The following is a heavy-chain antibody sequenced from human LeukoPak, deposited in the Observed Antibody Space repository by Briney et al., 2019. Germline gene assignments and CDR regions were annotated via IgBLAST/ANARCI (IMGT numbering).Heavy chain of an antibody. Sequence: GGSLRLSCAASGFTFSSFWMHWVGQAPGKGLVWGSRINSVGSSTSYADSVKGRFTISRDNAKNTLYLQMNSLRAEDTAVYYCARAKWLVTPFDYWGQGTLVTVSS. J-gene: IGHJ4*02. CDR1: GFTFSSFW. V-gene: IGHV3-74*01. CDR2: INSVGSST. CDR3: ARAKWLVTPFDY. D-gene: IGHD6-19*01.